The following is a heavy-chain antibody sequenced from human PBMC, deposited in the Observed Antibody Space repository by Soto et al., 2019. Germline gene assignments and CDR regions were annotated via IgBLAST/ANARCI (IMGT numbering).Heavy chain of an antibody. CDR3: AKGDLGYCSSTSCYAHFDY. Sequence: GGSLRLSCAASGFTFSSYAMSWVRQAPGKGLEWVSAISGSGGSTYYADSVKGRFTISRDNSKNTLYLQMNSLRAEDTAVYYCAKGDLGYCSSTSCYAHFDYWGQGT. CDR2: ISGSGGST. CDR1: GFTFSSYA. V-gene: IGHV3-23*01. D-gene: IGHD2-2*01. J-gene: IGHJ4*02.